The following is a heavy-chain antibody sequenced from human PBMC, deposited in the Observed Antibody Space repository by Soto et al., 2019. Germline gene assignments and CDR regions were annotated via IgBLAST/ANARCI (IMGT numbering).Heavy chain of an antibody. CDR1: GFTFSDYY. J-gene: IGHJ4*02. V-gene: IGHV3-11*06. CDR3: ATYYYDSSGYYYFAY. CDR2: VGRSGTYT. D-gene: IGHD3-22*01. Sequence: QVQLVESGGGLVKPGGSLRLSCAASGFTFSDYYMSWIRQAPGKGLEWVSYVGRSGTYTNYADSVKGRFTISRDNAKSSLYLQMNSLRAEDTAVYYCATYYYDSSGYYYFAYWGQGTLVTVSS.